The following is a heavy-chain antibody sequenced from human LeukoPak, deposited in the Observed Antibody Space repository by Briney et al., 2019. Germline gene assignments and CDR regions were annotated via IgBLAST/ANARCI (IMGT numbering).Heavy chain of an antibody. CDR1: GGTFSSYA. Sequence: GASVKVSCKASGGTFSSYAISWVRQAPGQGLEWMGWISAYNGNTNYAQKLQGRVTMTTDTSTSTAYMELRSLRSDDTAVYYCAFHSSSWYFDYSGQGTLVTVSS. D-gene: IGHD6-13*01. CDR3: AFHSSSWYFDY. V-gene: IGHV1-18*01. CDR2: ISAYNGNT. J-gene: IGHJ4*02.